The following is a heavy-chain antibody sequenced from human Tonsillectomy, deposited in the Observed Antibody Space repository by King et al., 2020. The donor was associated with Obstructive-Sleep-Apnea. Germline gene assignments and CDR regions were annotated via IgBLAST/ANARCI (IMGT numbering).Heavy chain of an antibody. V-gene: IGHV3-9*01. Sequence: EVHLAESGGGLVQPGRSLRLSCVASGFTFDDYAMHWVRQVPGKGLEWGLGINWNSVRIHYADFVKGRFTISRDNAKNSLYLQMNSLTTEDTALYYCARTYSSGWDEYFQDWGQGTLVTVSS. CDR3: ARTYSSGWDEYFQD. D-gene: IGHD6-19*01. CDR2: INWNSVRI. J-gene: IGHJ1*01. CDR1: GFTFDDYA.